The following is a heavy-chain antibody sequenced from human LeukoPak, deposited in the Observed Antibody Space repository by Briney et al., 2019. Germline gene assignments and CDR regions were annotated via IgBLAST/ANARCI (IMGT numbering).Heavy chain of an antibody. J-gene: IGHJ5*02. D-gene: IGHD2-2*02. CDR2: IYHSGST. CDR1: GYYISSGYY. V-gene: IGHV4-38-2*02. Sequence: SETLSLTCTVSGYYISSGYYWGWIRQPPGKGLEWIGIIYHSGSTYYNPSLKSRVTISVDTSKNQFSLKLSSVTAADTAVYYCASLPGYCSSTSCYRNWFDPWGQGTLVTVSS. CDR3: ASLPGYCSSTSCYRNWFDP.